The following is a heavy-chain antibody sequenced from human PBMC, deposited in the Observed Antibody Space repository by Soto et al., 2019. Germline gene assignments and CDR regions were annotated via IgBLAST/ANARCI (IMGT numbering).Heavy chain of an antibody. V-gene: IGHV2-70*04. J-gene: IGHJ6*02. CDR2: IDWDDDK. Sequence: SGPTLVNPTQTLTLTCTFSGFSLTTSGMRVSWIRQPPGKAPEWLARIDWDDDKVYSRSLGTRLTISKDTSKNQVVLIMTNMDPVDTATYYCARTRVVSAVNYGMDVWGQGTTVTVSS. CDR3: ARTRVVSAVNYGMDV. CDR1: GFSLTTSGMR. D-gene: IGHD2-15*01.